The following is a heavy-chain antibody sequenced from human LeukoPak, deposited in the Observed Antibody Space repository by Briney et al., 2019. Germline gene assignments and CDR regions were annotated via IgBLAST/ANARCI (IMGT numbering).Heavy chain of an antibody. V-gene: IGHV1-69*13. CDR3: ARKRDGYNSVDFDY. CDR1: GYTFTSYG. CDR2: IIPIFGTA. Sequence: ASVKVSCKASGYTFTSYGISWVRQAPGQGLEWMGGIIPIFGTANYAQKFQGRVTITADESTSTAYMELSSLRSEDTAVYYCARKRDGYNSVDFDYWGQGTLVTVSS. D-gene: IGHD5-24*01. J-gene: IGHJ4*02.